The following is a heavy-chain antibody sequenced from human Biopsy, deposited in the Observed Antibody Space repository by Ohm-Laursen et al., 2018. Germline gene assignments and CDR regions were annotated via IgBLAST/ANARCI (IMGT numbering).Heavy chain of an antibody. CDR3: ARRGSGGRSFDY. Sequence: GTLSLTCAVYGGSFSGYYWSWIRQAPGKGLEWIGFISNSGNTNYNPSLKSRVTISADTSKNQFSLKLGSVTVADTAVFYCARRGSGGRSFDYWGQGSLVTVSS. V-gene: IGHV4-59*08. CDR1: GGSFSGYY. J-gene: IGHJ4*02. CDR2: ISNSGNT. D-gene: IGHD2-15*01.